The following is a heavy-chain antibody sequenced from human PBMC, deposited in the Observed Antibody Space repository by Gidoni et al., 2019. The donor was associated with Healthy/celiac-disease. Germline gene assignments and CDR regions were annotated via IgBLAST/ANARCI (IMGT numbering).Heavy chain of an antibody. CDR3: ARDGSLYGDYYSFDL. Sequence: EVQLVESGGGLVKPGGSLRLSCAASGFTFGSYSMNWVRQAPGKGLEWVSSISSSSSYIYYADSVKGRFTISRDNAKNSLYLQMNSLRAEDTAVYYCARDGSLYGDYYSFDLWGRGTLVTVSS. CDR2: ISSSSSYI. J-gene: IGHJ2*01. V-gene: IGHV3-21*01. CDR1: GFTFGSYS. D-gene: IGHD4-17*01.